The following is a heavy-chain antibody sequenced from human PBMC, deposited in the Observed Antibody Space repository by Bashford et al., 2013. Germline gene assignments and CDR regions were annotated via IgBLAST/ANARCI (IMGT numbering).Heavy chain of an antibody. J-gene: IGHJ4*02. CDR3: ARRAAAKNHFDA. Sequence: GGSLRLSCDASGFAFDDYLMTWVRQIPGKGLEWVAGINWNGVSTTYADSVEGRFTISRDNVRNSMYLHLNSLRVDDTALYFCARRAAAKNHFDAWGQGTLVTVSS. V-gene: IGHV3-20*04. CDR1: GFAFDDYL. D-gene: IGHD2/OR15-2a*01. CDR2: INWNGVST.